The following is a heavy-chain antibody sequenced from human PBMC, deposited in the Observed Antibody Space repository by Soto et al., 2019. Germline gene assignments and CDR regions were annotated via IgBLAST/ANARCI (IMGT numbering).Heavy chain of an antibody. V-gene: IGHV3-7*04. J-gene: IGHJ3*02. CDR1: GFTFSTYW. CDR3: ARGDYYDSSGPFSDAFDI. CDR2: IKPDGSEK. D-gene: IGHD3-22*01. Sequence: GGSLRLSCAASGFTFSTYWMSWVRQAPGKGLEWVANIKPDGSEKWYVDSVKGRFTISRDNAKNSLYLQMNSLRAEDTAVYYCARGDYYDSSGPFSDAFDIWGQGTMVTVSS.